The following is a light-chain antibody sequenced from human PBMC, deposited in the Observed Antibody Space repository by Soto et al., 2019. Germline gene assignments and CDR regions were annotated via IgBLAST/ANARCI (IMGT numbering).Light chain of an antibody. CDR3: QQRTRWPMT. CDR2: DGS. V-gene: IGKV3-11*01. CDR1: QNLHSF. Sequence: EIVLTQSPATLSVSQGERVTLSCRASQNLHSFLNWYQQMPGKAPRPLIYDGSKRAAGVPDRISAEGSGTDYTLTFSSLETEDFPVYYCQQRTRWPMTFGQGTRLEIK. J-gene: IGKJ5*01.